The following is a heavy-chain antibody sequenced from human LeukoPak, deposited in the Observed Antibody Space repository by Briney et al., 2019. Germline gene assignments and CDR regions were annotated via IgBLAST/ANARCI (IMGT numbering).Heavy chain of an antibody. V-gene: IGHV1-18*01. Sequence: ASVKVSCEASGYTLTSYGINWVRQAPGQGLEWMGWISTQSGNTNYAQKVQGRLTLTTDRSTNTAYMELRSLRSDDTAVYYCARGAYGDKWGQGTMVTVSS. CDR1: GYTLTSYG. CDR3: ARGAYGDK. J-gene: IGHJ4*02. CDR2: ISTQSGNT. D-gene: IGHD4-17*01.